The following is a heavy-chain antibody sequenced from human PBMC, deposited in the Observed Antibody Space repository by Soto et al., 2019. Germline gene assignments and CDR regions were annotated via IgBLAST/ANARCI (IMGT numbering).Heavy chain of an antibody. CDR2: VSYDGRNK. Sequence: QVQLVESGGGVVQPGRSLRLSCAASGFTFSNYGMHWVRLAPGKGLEWVAVVSYDGRNKYYADSVKGRFTISRDNSRNTLYVQMNSLRSEDTALYYCAKDRRYSGTYMDGFYHHGMDVCGQGTTVAVSS. J-gene: IGHJ6*02. CDR3: AKDRRYSGTYMDGFYHHGMDV. D-gene: IGHD1-26*01. CDR1: GFTFSNYG. V-gene: IGHV3-30*18.